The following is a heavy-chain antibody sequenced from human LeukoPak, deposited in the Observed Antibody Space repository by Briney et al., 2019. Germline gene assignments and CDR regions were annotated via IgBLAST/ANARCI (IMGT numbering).Heavy chain of an antibody. J-gene: IGHJ4*02. CDR3: ARQPRFYDSSGYYYGSGFDY. CDR1: GGSISSSSFY. Sequence: SETLSLTCTVSGGSISSSSFYWGWIRQPPGKGLEWIGSIYYSGSTYYNPSLKSRVTISVDTSKNQFSLKLSSVTAADTAVYYCARQPRFYDSSGYYYGSGFDYWGQGTLVTVSS. CDR2: IYYSGST. V-gene: IGHV4-39*01. D-gene: IGHD3-22*01.